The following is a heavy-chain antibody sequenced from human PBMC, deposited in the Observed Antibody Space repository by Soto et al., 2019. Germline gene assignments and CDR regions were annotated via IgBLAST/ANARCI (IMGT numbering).Heavy chain of an antibody. CDR3: AADRGRGYDYLLDY. D-gene: IGHD5-12*01. V-gene: IGHV1-58*01. CDR2: IVVGSGNT. Sequence: SVKDSCQASGFTFTSSAVQWVRQARGQRLEWIGWIVVGSGNTNYAQKFQERVTITRDMSTSTAYMELSSLRPEDTAVYYCAADRGRGYDYLLDYWGQGTLVTASS. CDR1: GFTFTSSA. J-gene: IGHJ4*02.